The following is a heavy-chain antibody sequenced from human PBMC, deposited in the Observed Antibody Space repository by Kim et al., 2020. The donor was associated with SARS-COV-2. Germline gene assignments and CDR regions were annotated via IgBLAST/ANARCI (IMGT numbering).Heavy chain of an antibody. Sequence: VKGRFTISRDNSENTLYLQMNSLRAEDTAVYYCARDYYDSSGYSTYGMDVWGQGTTVTVSS. D-gene: IGHD3-22*01. CDR3: ARDYYDSSGYSTYGMDV. V-gene: IGHV3-30*01. J-gene: IGHJ6*02.